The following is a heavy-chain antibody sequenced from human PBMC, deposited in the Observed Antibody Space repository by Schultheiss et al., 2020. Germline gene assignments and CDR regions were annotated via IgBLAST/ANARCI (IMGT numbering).Heavy chain of an antibody. V-gene: IGHV3-30-3*01. CDR2: ISYDGSNK. D-gene: IGHD6-19*01. CDR3: ARGAVAGLFDAFDI. CDR1: GFTFSSYA. J-gene: IGHJ3*02. Sequence: GGSLRLSCAASGFTFSSYAMHWVRQAPGKGLERVAVISYDGSNKYYADSVKGRFTISRDNSKNTLYLQMNSLRAEDTAVYYCARGAVAGLFDAFDIWGQGTMVTVSS.